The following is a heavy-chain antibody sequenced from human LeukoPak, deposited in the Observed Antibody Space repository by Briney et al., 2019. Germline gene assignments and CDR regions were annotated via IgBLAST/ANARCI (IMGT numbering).Heavy chain of an antibody. Sequence: SETLSLTCTVPGGSISSYYWSWIRQPPGKGLEWIGYIYYSGSTNYNPSLKSRVTISVDTSKNQFSLKLSSVTAADTAVYYCARFTRYSYGYGFDYWGQGTLVTVSS. J-gene: IGHJ4*02. CDR3: ARFTRYSYGYGFDY. D-gene: IGHD5-18*01. CDR1: GGSISSYY. CDR2: IYYSGST. V-gene: IGHV4-59*01.